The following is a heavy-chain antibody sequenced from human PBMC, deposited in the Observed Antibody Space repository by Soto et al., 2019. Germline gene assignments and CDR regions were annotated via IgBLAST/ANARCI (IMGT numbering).Heavy chain of an antibody. V-gene: IGHV4-59*01. CDR3: ARRWSGTDY. Sequence: SETLSLTGTVSGGSITSYYLSWIRQPPGKGLEWIVYIHNSGITSYNPSLQSRVTISADVSKNQFSLDLRSVTAADTAVYCCARRWSGTDYWGHGSLVTVSS. CDR1: GGSITSYY. J-gene: IGHJ4*01. D-gene: IGHD3-10*01. CDR2: IHNSGIT.